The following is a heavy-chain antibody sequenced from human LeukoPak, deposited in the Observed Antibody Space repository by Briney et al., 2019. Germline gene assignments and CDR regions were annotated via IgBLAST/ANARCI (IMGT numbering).Heavy chain of an antibody. CDR1: GFTFSSYS. CDR2: ISSSSSYI. J-gene: IGHJ4*02. Sequence: AGGSLRLSCAASGFTFSSYSMNWVRQAPGKGLEWVSSISSSSSYIYYADSVKGRFTISRDNAKNSLYLQMNSLRAEDTAVYYCARANLPITMIVVSLDYWGQGTLVTVSS. CDR3: ARANLPITMIVVSLDY. D-gene: IGHD3-22*01. V-gene: IGHV3-21*01.